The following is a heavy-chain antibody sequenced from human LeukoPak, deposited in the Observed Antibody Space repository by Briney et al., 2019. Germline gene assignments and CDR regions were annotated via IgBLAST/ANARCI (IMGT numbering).Heavy chain of an antibody. CDR1: GFTFSSYW. CDR2: IKQDGSEK. D-gene: IGHD4-17*01. V-gene: IGHV3-7*01. J-gene: IGHJ4*02. CDR3: ARSSLGPTVTTWGHEYDY. Sequence: GGSLRLSCAASGFTFSSYWMSWVRQAPGKGLEWVANIKQDGSEKYYVDSVKGRFTISRDNAKNSLYLQMNSLRAEDTAVYYCARSSLGPTVTTWGHEYDYWGQGTLVTVSS.